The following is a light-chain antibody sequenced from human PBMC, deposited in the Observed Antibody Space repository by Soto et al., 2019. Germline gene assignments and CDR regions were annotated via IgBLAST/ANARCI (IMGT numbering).Light chain of an antibody. CDR1: ASLLHSNGYNC. CDR3: MQALQTPLT. J-gene: IGKJ4*01. V-gene: IGKV2-28*01. Sequence: DIVMTQSPLSLPVTPGEPASISCRSSASLLHSNGYNCLDWYVQKPGQSPQLLIYFGSYRASAVPDRFSGSGSGTDFTLKISRVEAEDVGVYYCMQALQTPLTFGGGTKVEIK. CDR2: FGS.